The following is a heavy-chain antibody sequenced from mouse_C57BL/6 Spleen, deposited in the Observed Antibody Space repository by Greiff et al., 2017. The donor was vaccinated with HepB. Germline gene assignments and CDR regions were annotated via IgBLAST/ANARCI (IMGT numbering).Heavy chain of an antibody. D-gene: IGHD2-4*01. CDR2: IDPSDSYT. V-gene: IGHV1-50*01. CDR1: GYTFTSYW. Sequence: QVQLQQPGAELVKPGASVKLSCKASGYTFTSYWMRWVKQRPGQGLEWIGEIDPSDSYTNYNQKFKGKATLTVDTSSSTAYMQLSSLTSEDSAVYYCARRRDYDYDVWFAYWGQGTLVTVSA. CDR3: ARRRDYDYDVWFAY. J-gene: IGHJ3*01.